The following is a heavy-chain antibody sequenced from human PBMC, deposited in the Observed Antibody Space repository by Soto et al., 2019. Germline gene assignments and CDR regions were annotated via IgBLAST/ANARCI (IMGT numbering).Heavy chain of an antibody. CDR3: AREVAVAGTPYDLDY. V-gene: IGHV1-18*01. J-gene: IGHJ4*02. CDR1: GYTFTSYG. Sequence: QVQLVQSGAEVKKPGASVKVSCKASGYTFTSYGISWVRQAPGQGLEWMGWISAYNGNTNYAQKLQGRVTMTTDTATSKAYMELRSLRSDDTAVYYCAREVAVAGTPYDLDYWGQGTLVTVSS. CDR2: ISAYNGNT. D-gene: IGHD6-19*01.